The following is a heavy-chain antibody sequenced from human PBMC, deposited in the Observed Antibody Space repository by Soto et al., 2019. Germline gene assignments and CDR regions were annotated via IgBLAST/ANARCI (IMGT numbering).Heavy chain of an antibody. Sequence: SATLSRTWTVSVGSVSSGSYYWIWIRQPPGKGLEWIGYIYYSGSTNYNPSLKSRVTISVDTSKNQFSLKLSSVTAADTAVYYCARDKEGSGWYPVAFDIWGQGTMVTVSS. J-gene: IGHJ3*02. CDR3: ARDKEGSGWYPVAFDI. V-gene: IGHV4-61*01. CDR1: VGSVSSGSYY. CDR2: IYYSGST. D-gene: IGHD6-19*01.